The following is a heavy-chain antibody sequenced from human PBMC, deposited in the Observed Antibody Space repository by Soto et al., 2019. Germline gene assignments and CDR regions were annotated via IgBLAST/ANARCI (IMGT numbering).Heavy chain of an antibody. J-gene: IGHJ6*02. CDR1: GGSISSSSYY. Sequence: SATLSLTCTVSGGSISSSSYYWGWVRQPPVKGLEWIGGIYYSGSTYHTPSLQRRVPVSVDTSHNMCSLKLSPVPAADTAGYRCASLGKQLAPGDYYLGMDVWGPGTTGNV. CDR3: ASLGKQLAPGDYYLGMDV. V-gene: IGHV4-39*01. CDR2: IYYSGST. D-gene: IGHD6-6*01.